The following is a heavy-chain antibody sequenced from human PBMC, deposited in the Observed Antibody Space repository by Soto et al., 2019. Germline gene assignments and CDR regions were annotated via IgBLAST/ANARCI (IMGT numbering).Heavy chain of an antibody. CDR1: GGTFSSYT. V-gene: IGHV1-69*02. Sequence: QVQRVQSGAEVKKPGSSVKVSCKASGGTFSSYTISWVRQAPGQGLEWMGRIIPILGIANYAQKFQGRVTITADKSTSTAYMELSSLRSEDTAVYYCASGTYSSSWYYRFDYWGQGTLVTVSS. CDR2: IIPILGIA. CDR3: ASGTYSSSWYYRFDY. D-gene: IGHD6-13*01. J-gene: IGHJ4*02.